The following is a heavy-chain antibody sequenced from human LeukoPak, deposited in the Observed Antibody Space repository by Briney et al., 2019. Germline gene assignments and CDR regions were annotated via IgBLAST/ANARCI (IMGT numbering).Heavy chain of an antibody. CDR2: IYYSGST. CDR1: GGSISSGDYY. D-gene: IGHD3-22*01. CDR3: ARRYYYDSSGYQYYFDY. V-gene: IGHV4-30-4*01. J-gene: IGHJ4*02. Sequence: SETLSLTCTVSGGSISSGDYYWSWIRQPPGKGLEWIGYIYYSGSTYYNPSLKSRVTISVDTSKNQFSLKLSSVTAADTAVYYCARRYYYDSSGYQYYFDYWGQGTLVAVSS.